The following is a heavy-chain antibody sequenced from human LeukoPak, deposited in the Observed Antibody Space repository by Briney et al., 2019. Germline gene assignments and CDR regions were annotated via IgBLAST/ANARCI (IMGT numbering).Heavy chain of an antibody. D-gene: IGHD5-12*01. CDR3: ARDLSVDIVATGVDY. CDR1: GYTFTGYY. CDR2: INPNSGGT. J-gene: IGHJ4*02. V-gene: IGHV1-2*02. Sequence: ASVKVSCKASGYTFTGYYMHWVRQAPGQGLEWMGWINPNSGGTNYAQKFQGRVTMTRDTSISTAYMELSRLGSDDTAVYYCARDLSVDIVATGVDYWGQGTLVTVSS.